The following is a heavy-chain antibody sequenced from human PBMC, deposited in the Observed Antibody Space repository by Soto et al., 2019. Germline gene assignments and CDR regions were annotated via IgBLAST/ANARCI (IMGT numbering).Heavy chain of an antibody. CDR3: ARHTPAISISDH. CDR2: IYYSGST. D-gene: IGHD2-15*01. V-gene: IGHV4-39*01. J-gene: IGHJ4*02. Sequence: QLQLQESGPGLVKPSETLSLTCTVSGGSISSSSYYWGWIRQPPGKGLEWIGSIYYSGSTYYNPSLKGRVTLSGDTSKDQFALKLSSVTAADTAVYYCARHTPAISISDHWGQGTLVTVSS. CDR1: GGSISSSSYY.